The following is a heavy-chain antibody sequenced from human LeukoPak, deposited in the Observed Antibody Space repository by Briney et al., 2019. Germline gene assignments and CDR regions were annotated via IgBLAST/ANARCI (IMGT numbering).Heavy chain of an antibody. CDR2: IRRRAYGGAA. J-gene: IGHJ4*02. Sequence: PGQSLRLSCTTSGFAFDDFAMSWVRQPAGKGLEWVGFIRRRAYGGAAEYAASVKGRFIISRDDSKGIAYLQMSSLKTEDTAVYSWRRTGRVDFDYWGQGPRVIVSP. CDR3: RRTGRVDFDY. CDR1: GFAFDDFA. D-gene: IGHD1-14*01. V-gene: IGHV3-49*04.